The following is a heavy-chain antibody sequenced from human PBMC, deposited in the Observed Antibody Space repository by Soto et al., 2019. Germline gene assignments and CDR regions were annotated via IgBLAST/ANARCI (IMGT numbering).Heavy chain of an antibody. V-gene: IGHV1-69*13. Sequence: SVKVSCKASGGTFSSYAISWVRQAPGQGLEWMGGIIPIFGTTNYAQKFQGRVTITADESTSTAYMELSSLRSEDTAVYYCARGLGYYDSSGYYSQSGWFDPWGQGTLVTVSS. CDR1: GGTFSSYA. D-gene: IGHD3-22*01. CDR3: ARGLGYYDSSGYYSQSGWFDP. CDR2: IIPIFGTT. J-gene: IGHJ5*02.